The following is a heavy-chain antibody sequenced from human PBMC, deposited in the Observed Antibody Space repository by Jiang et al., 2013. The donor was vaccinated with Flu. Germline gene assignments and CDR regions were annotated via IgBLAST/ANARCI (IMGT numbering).Heavy chain of an antibody. CDR1: GYSFTSYW. CDR2: IDPSDSYT. V-gene: IGHV5-10-1*01. Sequence: GAEVKKPGESLRISCKGSGYSFTSYWISWVRQMPGKGLEWMGRIDPSDSYTNYSPSFQGHVTISADKSISTAYLQWSSLKASDTAMYYCARQDCSSTSCYNPSGVYYGMDVWGKGTTVTVSS. CDR3: ARQDCSSTSCYNPSGVYYGMDV. J-gene: IGHJ6*04. D-gene: IGHD2-2*02.